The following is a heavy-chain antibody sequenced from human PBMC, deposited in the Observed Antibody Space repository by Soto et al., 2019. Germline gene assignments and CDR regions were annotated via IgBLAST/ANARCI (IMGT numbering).Heavy chain of an antibody. Sequence: EVQLVESGGGLVQPGGSLRLSCAASGFTFSSYWMHWVRQGPGKGLVWVSRIKSDGSDTSYADSVKGRFTISRDNAKNTLYLKMNSLRAEDTAVDYCARLPTGRGYYYGLDVWGQGTTVTVSS. CDR3: ARLPTGRGYYYGLDV. CDR2: IKSDGSDT. D-gene: IGHD1-26*01. V-gene: IGHV3-74*01. CDR1: GFTFSSYW. J-gene: IGHJ6*02.